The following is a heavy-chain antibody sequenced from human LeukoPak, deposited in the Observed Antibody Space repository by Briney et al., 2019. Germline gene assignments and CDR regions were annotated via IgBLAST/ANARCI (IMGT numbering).Heavy chain of an antibody. D-gene: IGHD6-19*01. Sequence: GGSLRLSCAASGFAFSSYGIHWVRQAPGKGLEWVAFIRYDGNNKYYADSVKGRLTISSDNSKNTLYLQMNSLRAEDTAVYYCVKDPVASAVAGTNYFDYWGQGTLVTVSS. J-gene: IGHJ4*02. V-gene: IGHV3-30*02. CDR2: IRYDGNNK. CDR1: GFAFSSYG. CDR3: VKDPVASAVAGTNYFDY.